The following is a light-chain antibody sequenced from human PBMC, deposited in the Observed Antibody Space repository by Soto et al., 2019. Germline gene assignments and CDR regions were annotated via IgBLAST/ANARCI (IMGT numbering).Light chain of an antibody. CDR2: KAS. Sequence: DIQMTQSPSTLSASVGDRVTITCRASQSISTWLAWYQHKPGKAPNLLIYKASSLESGVPSSFSGSGSGTEFTLTISSLQPDDFATYYCQQYSSYPWTFXQGTKVDIK. J-gene: IGKJ1*01. V-gene: IGKV1-5*03. CDR3: QQYSSYPWT. CDR1: QSISTW.